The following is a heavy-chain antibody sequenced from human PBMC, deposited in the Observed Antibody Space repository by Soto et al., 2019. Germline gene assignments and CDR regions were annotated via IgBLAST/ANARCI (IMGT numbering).Heavy chain of an antibody. CDR3: ARQDVGFKDPSDYYYMDV. Sequence: GESLKISCKGSGYSFTSYWIGWVRQMPGKGLEWMGIIYPGDSDTRYSPSFQGQVTISADKSISTAYLQWSSLKASDTAMYYCARQDVGFKDPSDYYYMDVWGKGTTVTVSS. V-gene: IGHV5-51*01. J-gene: IGHJ6*03. D-gene: IGHD1-26*01. CDR2: IYPGDSDT. CDR1: GYSFTSYW.